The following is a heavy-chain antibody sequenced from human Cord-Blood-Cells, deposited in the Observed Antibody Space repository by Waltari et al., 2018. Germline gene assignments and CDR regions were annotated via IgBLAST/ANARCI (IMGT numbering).Heavy chain of an antibody. Sequence: EVQLVESGGGLVKPGGSLRLSCAASGFTFSNAWMSWVRQAPGKGLEWVGRIKSKTDGGTTDYAAPVKGRFTISRYDSKNTLYLQMNSLKTEDTAVYYCTTDVTVTEYYFDYWGQGTLVTVSS. V-gene: IGHV3-15*01. CDR1: GFTFSNAW. D-gene: IGHD4-4*01. CDR3: TTDVTVTEYYFDY. J-gene: IGHJ4*02. CDR2: IKSKTDGGTT.